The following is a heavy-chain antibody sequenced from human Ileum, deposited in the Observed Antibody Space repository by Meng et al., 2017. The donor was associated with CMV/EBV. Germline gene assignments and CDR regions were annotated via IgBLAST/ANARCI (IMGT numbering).Heavy chain of an antibody. CDR2: ISYDGSNK. CDR3: AREQSGYSYGFEAGFDY. Sequence: GGSLRLSCAASGFTFSDYYMSWIRQAPGKGLEWVAVISYDGSNKYYADSVKGRFTISRDNSKNTLYLQMNSLRAEDTAVYYCAREQSGYSYGFEAGFDYWGQGTLVTVSS. V-gene: IGHV3-30*03. J-gene: IGHJ4*02. CDR1: GFTFSDYY. D-gene: IGHD5-18*01.